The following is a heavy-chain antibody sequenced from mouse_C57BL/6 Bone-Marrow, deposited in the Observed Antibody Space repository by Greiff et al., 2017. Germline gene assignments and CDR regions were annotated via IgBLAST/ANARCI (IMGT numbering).Heavy chain of an antibody. Sequence: QVQLQQSGPGLVQPSQSLSITCTVSGFSLTSYGVHWVRQSPGKGLEWLGVIWSGGSTDYNAAFISRMSISKDNSKSQVFFKMNSLQADDTAIYYCARIYYDYDLYAMDYWGQGTSVTVSS. V-gene: IGHV2-2*01. CDR3: ARIYYDYDLYAMDY. CDR1: GFSLTSYG. CDR2: IWSGGST. J-gene: IGHJ4*01. D-gene: IGHD2-4*01.